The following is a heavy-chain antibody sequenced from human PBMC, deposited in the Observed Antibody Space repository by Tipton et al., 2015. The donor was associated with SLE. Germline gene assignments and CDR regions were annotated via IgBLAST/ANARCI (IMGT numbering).Heavy chain of an antibody. Sequence: TLSLTCAVYGGSISSSSSYYWAWIRQPPGKGVEWIGEIYHRGSTNYNPSLKSRVTISVDTSKNQFSLRLSSVTAADTAVYYCAKGGVARYYFDYWGQGTLVTVSS. J-gene: IGHJ4*02. D-gene: IGHD2-15*01. CDR2: IYHRGST. V-gene: IGHV4-39*07. CDR1: GGSISSSSSYY. CDR3: AKGGVARYYFDY.